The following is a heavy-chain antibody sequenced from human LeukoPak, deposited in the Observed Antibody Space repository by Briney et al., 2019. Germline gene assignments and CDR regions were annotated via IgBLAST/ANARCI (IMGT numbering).Heavy chain of an antibody. CDR3: ARAQFDS. Sequence: AGGSLRLSCAASGFTFSTYEMNWVRQAPGKGLEWVSYISSTGSNIYYADSVKGRFTISRDNAKNSLYLLMNSLRTEDTAVYYCARAQFDSWGQGTLVTVSS. CDR1: GFTFSTYE. CDR2: ISSTGSNI. J-gene: IGHJ4*02. V-gene: IGHV3-48*03.